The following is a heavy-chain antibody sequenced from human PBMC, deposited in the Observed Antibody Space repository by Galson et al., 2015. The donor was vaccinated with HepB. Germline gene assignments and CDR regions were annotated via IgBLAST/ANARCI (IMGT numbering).Heavy chain of an antibody. D-gene: IGHD3-10*01. Sequence: SVKVSCKASGGTFSSYAISWVRQAPGQGLEWMGRIIPILGIANYAQKFQGRVTITADKSTSTAYMELSSLRSEDTAVYYCARARGTGPPAYYYYYYGMDVWGQGTTVTVSS. CDR2: IIPILGIA. CDR1: GGTFSSYA. V-gene: IGHV1-69*04. CDR3: ARARGTGPPAYYYYYYGMDV. J-gene: IGHJ6*02.